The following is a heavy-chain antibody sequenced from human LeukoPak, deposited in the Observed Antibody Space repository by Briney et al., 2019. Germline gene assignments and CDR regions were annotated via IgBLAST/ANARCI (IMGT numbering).Heavy chain of an antibody. CDR1: GFTLSTNA. CDR3: AKGSSSSRPYYFDY. V-gene: IGHV3-23*01. J-gene: IGHJ4*02. D-gene: IGHD6-13*01. CDR2: ISGSGAST. Sequence: GGSLRLSCLTSGFTLSTNAMSWVRQAPGKGLEWISGISGSGASTYYADSVKGRFTISRHNPKNTLYLQMNSLRAEDTAVYYCAKGSSSSRPYYFDYWGQGTLVTVSS.